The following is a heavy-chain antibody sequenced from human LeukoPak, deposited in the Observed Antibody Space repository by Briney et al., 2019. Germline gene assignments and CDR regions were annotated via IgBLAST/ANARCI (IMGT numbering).Heavy chain of an antibody. CDR2: INPSGGST. D-gene: IGHD6-13*01. V-gene: IGHV1-46*01. CDR1: GYTFTSYY. CDR3: ARGGRGTIAAAGTTGFDP. Sequence: ASVKVSCKASGYTFTSYYTHWVRQAPGQGLEWMGIINPSGGSTSYAQKFQGRVTMTRDMSTSTVYMELSSLRSEDTAVYYCARGGRGTIAAAGTTGFDPWGQGTLVTVSS. J-gene: IGHJ5*02.